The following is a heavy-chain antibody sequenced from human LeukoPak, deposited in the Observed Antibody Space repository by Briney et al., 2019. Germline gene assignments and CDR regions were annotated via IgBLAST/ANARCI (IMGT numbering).Heavy chain of an antibody. CDR3: ARGVDCNSPSCYNWFDP. Sequence: SETLSLTCTVSGGSISSGGFQWSWIRQPPGKDLEWIGYIYHSGNTYYNPSLRSRVTISIDKSKNQFSLRLSSVTAADTAVYYCARGVDCNSPSCYNWFDPWGQGALVTVSS. J-gene: IGHJ5*02. CDR1: GGSISSGGFQ. V-gene: IGHV4-30-2*01. D-gene: IGHD2-2*01. CDR2: IYHSGNT.